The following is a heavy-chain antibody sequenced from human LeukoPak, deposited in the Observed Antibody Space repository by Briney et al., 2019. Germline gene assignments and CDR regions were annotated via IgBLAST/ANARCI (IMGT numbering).Heavy chain of an antibody. CDR3: AKVGYSYGHYYYMDV. V-gene: IGHV3-23*01. D-gene: IGHD5-18*01. CDR2: ISGSGGST. CDR1: GFTFSSYG. Sequence: PGGSLRLSCAASGFTFSSYGMSWVRQAPGKGLEWVSAISGSGGSTYYADSVKGRFTISRDNSKNTLYLQMNSLRAEDTAVYYCAKVGYSYGHYYYMDVWGKGTTVTVSS. J-gene: IGHJ6*03.